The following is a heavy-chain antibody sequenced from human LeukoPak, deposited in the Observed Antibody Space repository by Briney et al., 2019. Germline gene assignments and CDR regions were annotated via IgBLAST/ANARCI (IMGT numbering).Heavy chain of an antibody. Sequence: SKTLSLTCTVSGGSISSSSYYWGWIRQPPGKGLEWVGYIYYSGSTNYNPSLKSRVTISVDTSKNQFSLKLSSVTAADTAVYYCARVEWLEGGAFDIWGQGTMVTVSS. J-gene: IGHJ3*02. CDR1: GGSISSSSYY. CDR3: ARVEWLEGGAFDI. D-gene: IGHD6-19*01. V-gene: IGHV4-61*05. CDR2: IYYSGST.